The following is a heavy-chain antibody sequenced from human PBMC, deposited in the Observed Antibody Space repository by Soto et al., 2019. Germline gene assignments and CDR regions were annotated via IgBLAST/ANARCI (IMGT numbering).Heavy chain of an antibody. V-gene: IGHV3-30-3*01. CDR1: GGKFIGYA. CDR2: ISYDGSNK. J-gene: IGHJ4*02. D-gene: IGHD5-12*01. Sequence: LRLCWAAAGGKFIGYAMHWVRKDPGKGLEWVAVISYDGSNKYYADSVKGRFTISRDNSKNTLYLQMNSLRAEDTAVYYCARGRMATIREFVDYWGQGTLVTLSS. CDR3: ARGRMATIREFVDY.